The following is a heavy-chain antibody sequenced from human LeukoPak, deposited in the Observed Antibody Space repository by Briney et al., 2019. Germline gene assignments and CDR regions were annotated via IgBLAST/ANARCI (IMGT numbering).Heavy chain of an antibody. CDR3: ARRIAAAASDAFDI. CDR2: ISSSSSYI. D-gene: IGHD6-13*01. J-gene: IGHJ3*02. Sequence: PGGSLRLSCAASGFTFSDYYMSWIRQAPGKGLEWVSYISSSSSYIYYADSVKGRFTISRDNAKNSLYLQMNSLRAEDTAVYYCARRIAAAASDAFDIWGQGTMVTVSS. CDR1: GFTFSDYY. V-gene: IGHV3-11*06.